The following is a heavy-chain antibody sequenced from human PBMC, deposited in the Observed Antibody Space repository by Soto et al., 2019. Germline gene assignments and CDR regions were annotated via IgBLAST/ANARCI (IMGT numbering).Heavy chain of an antibody. Sequence: SETLSLTCAVDGGTFIGYYLSWIRQPPGKGLEWIGEINHSGSTNYNPSLKSRVTISVDTSKNQFSLKLSSVTAADTAVYYCARTGVAAEQDYWGQGTLVTVSS. CDR1: GGTFIGYY. CDR2: INHSGST. CDR3: ARTGVAAEQDY. V-gene: IGHV4-34*01. J-gene: IGHJ4*02. D-gene: IGHD2-8*02.